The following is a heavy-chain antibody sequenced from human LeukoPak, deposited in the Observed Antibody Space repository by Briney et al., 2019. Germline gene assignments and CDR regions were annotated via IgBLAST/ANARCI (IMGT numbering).Heavy chain of an antibody. CDR1: GFTFSSYA. Sequence: GGSVRLSCAASGFTFSSYAMSWVRQAPGKGLDWVSAISGSGGSTYYADPVKGRFTISRDNSKNALYLQMNSLRAEDTAVYYCARVVAAGFDYWAREPWSPSPQ. J-gene: IGHJ4*02. CDR3: ARVVAAGFDY. CDR2: ISGSGGST. D-gene: IGHD2-15*01. V-gene: IGHV3-23*01.